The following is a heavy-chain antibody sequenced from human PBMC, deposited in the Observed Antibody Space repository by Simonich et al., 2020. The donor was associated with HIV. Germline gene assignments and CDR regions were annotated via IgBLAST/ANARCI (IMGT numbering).Heavy chain of an antibody. V-gene: IGHV3-49*04. CDR1: GFTFGDYA. CDR3: TRDAVDTPMAPYYYYGMDV. D-gene: IGHD5-18*01. CDR2: IRSKIDGRTT. Sequence: EVQLVESGGGLVQPGRSLRLSCTVSGFTFGDYAMSWVRQAPGKGVEWVVCIRSKIDGRTTEYAAFVKGRFTISRDDSKSIAYLQMNSLKTEDTAVYYCTRDAVDTPMAPYYYYGMDVWGQGTTVTVSS. J-gene: IGHJ6*02.